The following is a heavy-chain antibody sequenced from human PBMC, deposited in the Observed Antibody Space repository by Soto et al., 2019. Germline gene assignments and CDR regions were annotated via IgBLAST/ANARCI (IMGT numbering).Heavy chain of an antibody. D-gene: IGHD6-13*01. Sequence: QVQLQESGPGLVKPSQTLSLTCTVPGDSMSSGDNYWSWIRQPPGKGLECIAYIYHSGSAYYNPSFRSRGVISVDPSRNQFSLKLTSVTAADTAVYYCARVSWSGSHRAFDIWGQGTSVTVSS. CDR2: IYHSGSA. J-gene: IGHJ3*02. CDR1: GDSMSSGDNY. CDR3: ARVSWSGSHRAFDI. V-gene: IGHV4-30-4*08.